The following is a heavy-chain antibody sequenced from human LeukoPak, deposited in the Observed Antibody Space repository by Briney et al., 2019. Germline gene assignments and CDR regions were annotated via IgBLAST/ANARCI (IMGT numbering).Heavy chain of an antibody. D-gene: IGHD3-9*01. V-gene: IGHV3-7*01. CDR3: ARDRKYYDILTGYYRCYYYYYMDV. CDR1: GFTFSSYW. Sequence: GGSLRLSCAASGFTFSSYWMSWVRQAPGKGLEWVANIKQDGSEKYYVDSVKGRFTISRDNAKNPLYLQMNSLRAEDTAVYYCARDRKYYDILTGYYRCYYYYYMDVWGKGITVTVSS. J-gene: IGHJ6*03. CDR2: IKQDGSEK.